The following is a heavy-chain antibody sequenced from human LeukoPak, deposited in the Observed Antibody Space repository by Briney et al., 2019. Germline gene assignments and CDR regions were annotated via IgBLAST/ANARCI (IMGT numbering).Heavy chain of an antibody. CDR2: IYPGDSDT. D-gene: IGHD6-6*01. J-gene: IGHJ2*01. CDR1: GYSFTSYW. Sequence: GESLKISCKGSGYSFTSYWIGWVRQMPGKGLEWMGIIYPGDSDTRYSPSFQGQVTISADKSINTAFVQWSSLKASDTAIYYCARRTPEYTDRWYFDLWGRGTLVTVSS. CDR3: ARRTPEYTDRWYFDL. V-gene: IGHV5-51*01.